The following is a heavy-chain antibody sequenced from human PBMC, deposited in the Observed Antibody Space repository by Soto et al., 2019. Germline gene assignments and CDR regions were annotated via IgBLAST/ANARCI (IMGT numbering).Heavy chain of an antibody. CDR2: IYSGGST. V-gene: IGHV3-53*04. D-gene: IGHD2-21*02. Sequence: GGSLRLSCAASGFTVSSNYMSWVRQAPGKGLEWVSVIYSGGSTYYADSVKGRFTISRHNSKNTLYLQMNSLRAEDTAVYYCASQNFYLHNYMDVWGKGTTVTVSS. J-gene: IGHJ6*03. CDR1: GFTVSSNY. CDR3: ASQNFYLHNYMDV.